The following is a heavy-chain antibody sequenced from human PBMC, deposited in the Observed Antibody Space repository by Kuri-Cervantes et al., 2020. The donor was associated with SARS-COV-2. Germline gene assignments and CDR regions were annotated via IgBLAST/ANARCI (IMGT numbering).Heavy chain of an antibody. J-gene: IGHJ3*02. CDR3: ARGPSWGYFWGTYRGGWDTFDI. V-gene: IGHV1-2*04. D-gene: IGHD3-16*02. Sequence: ASVKVSCKASGYTFTGYYMHWVRQAPGQGLEWMGWINPNSGGTNSAQKFQGWVIMTRDTSISTAYMKLSRLRCDDTAVDYCARGPSWGYFWGTYRGGWDTFDIWGQGTMVTVSS. CDR1: GYTFTGYY. CDR2: INPNSGGT.